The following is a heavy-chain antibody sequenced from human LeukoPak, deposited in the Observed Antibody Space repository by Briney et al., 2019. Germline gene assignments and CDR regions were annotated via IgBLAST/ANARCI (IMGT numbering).Heavy chain of an antibody. V-gene: IGHV1-18*01. Sequence: ASVKVSCKASVYTFTSYGISWVRQAPGQGLEWMGWISAYNGNTNYAQKLQRRVTMTTDTSTSTAYMELRSLRSDDTAVYYCARDRYGYYDSSGYYYRDFDYWGQGTLVTVSS. CDR1: VYTFTSYG. CDR3: ARDRYGYYDSSGYYYRDFDY. J-gene: IGHJ4*02. CDR2: ISAYNGNT. D-gene: IGHD3-22*01.